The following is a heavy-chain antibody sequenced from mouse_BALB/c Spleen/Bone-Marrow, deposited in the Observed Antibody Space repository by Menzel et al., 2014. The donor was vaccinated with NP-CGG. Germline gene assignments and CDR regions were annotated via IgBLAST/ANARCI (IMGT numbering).Heavy chain of an antibody. CDR2: INSNGGST. J-gene: IGHJ2*01. D-gene: IGHD1-1*01. CDR3: ARERYYGNGRIFEY. CDR1: GFTFXSYG. V-gene: IGHV5-6-3*01. Sequence: DVKLVESGGGLVQPGGSLKLSCAASGFTFXSYGMSWVRQTPDKRLELVATINSNGGSTYYPDSVKGRFTIYRDNAKNTLYLQMSSLKSKDTAMYYCARERYYGNGRIFEYWGQGTTLTVSS.